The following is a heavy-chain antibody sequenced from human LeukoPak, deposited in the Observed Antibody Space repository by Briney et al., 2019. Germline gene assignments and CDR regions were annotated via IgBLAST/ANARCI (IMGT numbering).Heavy chain of an antibody. CDR3: AKDDNYIRLSS. CDR1: GFTFSNYE. V-gene: IGHV3-48*03. J-gene: IGHJ5*02. Sequence: PGGSLRLSCAASGFTFSNYEMNWVRQAPGKGLEWVSYISSSGTMYYADSVKGRFTISRDNAKNSLYLQMNSLRAEDTAVYYCAKDDNYIRLSSWGQGTLVTVSS. CDR2: ISSSGTM. D-gene: IGHD3-10*01.